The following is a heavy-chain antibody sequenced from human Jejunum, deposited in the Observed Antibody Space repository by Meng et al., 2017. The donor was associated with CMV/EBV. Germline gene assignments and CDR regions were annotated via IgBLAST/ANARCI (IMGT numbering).Heavy chain of an antibody. J-gene: IGHJ4*02. V-gene: IGHV3-74*01. CDR1: GYSFSRYW. CDR3: ARDLLGDNDYLFDL. D-gene: IGHD4/OR15-4a*01. Sequence: SGYSFSRYWMHWVRRSPGQGLAWISRHSHQGTSTSYADSVKGRFTVSRDNAKNALYLDMTGVRADDTAVYFCARDLLGDNDYLFDLWGQGTLVTVSS. CDR2: HSHQGTST.